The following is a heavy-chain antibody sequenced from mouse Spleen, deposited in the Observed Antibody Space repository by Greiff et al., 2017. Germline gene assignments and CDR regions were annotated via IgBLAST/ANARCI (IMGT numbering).Heavy chain of an antibody. CDR3: ARERRYYGNFYAMDY. CDR2: ISDGGSYT. D-gene: IGHD2-1*01. CDR1: GFTFSSYA. V-gene: IGHV5-4*01. Sequence: EVQLVESGGGLVKPGGSLKLSCAASGFTFSSYAMSWVRQTPEKRLEWVATISDGGSYTYYPDNVKGRFTISRDNAKNNLYLQMSHLKSEDTAMXYCARERRYYGNFYAMDYGGKGTSVTVSS. J-gene: IGHJ4*01.